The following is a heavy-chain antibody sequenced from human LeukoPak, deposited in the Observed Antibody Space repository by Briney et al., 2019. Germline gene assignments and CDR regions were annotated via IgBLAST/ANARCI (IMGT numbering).Heavy chain of an antibody. D-gene: IGHD6-13*01. V-gene: IGHV4-4*02. CDR2: IYHSGST. J-gene: IGHJ4*02. CDR1: GGSISSSNW. CDR3: ARDGGGAAAGT. Sequence: SETLSLTCAVSGGSISSSNWWSWVRQPPGKGLEWIGEIYHSGSTNYNPSLKSRVTISVDKSKNQFSLKLISVTAADTAVYYCARDGGGAAAGTWGQGTLVTVSA.